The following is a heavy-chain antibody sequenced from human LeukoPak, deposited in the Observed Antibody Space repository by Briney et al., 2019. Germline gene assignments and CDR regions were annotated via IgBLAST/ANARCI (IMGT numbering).Heavy chain of an antibody. J-gene: IGHJ6*03. CDR3: ARSLLEYSQYYMDV. D-gene: IGHD5-18*01. CDR1: GFTFSSYW. CDR2: IKQDGSEK. Sequence: GGSLRLSCAASGFTFSSYWTSWVRQAPGKGLEWVANIKQDGSEKYYVDSVKGRFTISRDNAKNSLYLQMNSLRAEDTAVYYCARSLLEYSQYYMDVWGKGTTVTVSS. V-gene: IGHV3-7*01.